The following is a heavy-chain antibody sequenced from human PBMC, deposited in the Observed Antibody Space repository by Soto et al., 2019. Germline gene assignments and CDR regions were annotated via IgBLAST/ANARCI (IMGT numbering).Heavy chain of an antibody. CDR3: ARQSYYDSTQGAFDI. Sequence: SETLSLTCTVSGSSISSGGYYWSWIRQHPGKGLEWIGYIYYSGSTYYNPSLKSRVTISVDTSKNQFSLKLSSVTAADTAVYYCARQSYYDSTQGAFDIWGQGTMVTVSS. CDR1: GSSISSGGYY. D-gene: IGHD3-22*01. J-gene: IGHJ3*02. V-gene: IGHV4-31*03. CDR2: IYYSGST.